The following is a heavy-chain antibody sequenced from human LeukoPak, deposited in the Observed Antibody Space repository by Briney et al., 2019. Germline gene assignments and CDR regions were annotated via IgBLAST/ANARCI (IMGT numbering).Heavy chain of an antibody. CDR2: ISYDGSNK. J-gene: IGHJ4*02. V-gene: IGHV3-30*18. Sequence: PGGSLRLSCAASGFTFSSYGMHWVRQAPGKGLEWVAVISYDGSNKYYADSVKGRFTISRDNSKNTLYPQMNSLRAEDTAVYYCAKPSNSKQWLVQRRGNYFDYWGQGTLVTVSS. CDR3: AKPSNSKQWLVQRRGNYFDY. CDR1: GFTFSSYG. D-gene: IGHD6-19*01.